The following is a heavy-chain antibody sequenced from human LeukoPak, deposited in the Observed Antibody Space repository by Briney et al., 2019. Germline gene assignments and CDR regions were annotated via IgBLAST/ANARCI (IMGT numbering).Heavy chain of an antibody. J-gene: IGHJ4*02. Sequence: ASVKVSCKASGGTFSTYAISWVRQAPGQGLEWMGGIIPIFGTANDAQKFQGRVTITAAESTTTAYMELSSLRSEDTPVYYCARGLIAVAGIPFDYWGQGTLVTVSS. V-gene: IGHV1-69*01. CDR1: GGTFSTYA. CDR2: IIPIFGTA. CDR3: ARGLIAVAGIPFDY. D-gene: IGHD6-19*01.